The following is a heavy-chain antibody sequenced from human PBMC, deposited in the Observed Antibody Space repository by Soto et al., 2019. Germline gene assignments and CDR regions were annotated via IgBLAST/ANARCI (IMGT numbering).Heavy chain of an antibody. J-gene: IGHJ4*02. CDR3: AKDGRGSGSQYNSLGY. V-gene: IGHV3-53*01. CDR2: IYSTGTT. D-gene: IGHD3-10*01. Sequence: EVQLVKSGGGLIQPGGSLKLSCAASGFTVGNNYMSWVRQAPGKGLEWVSLIYSTGTTKYTDSVKGRFTVSRDNAKNTLYFQMNSLRGEDTAVYYGAKDGRGSGSQYNSLGYWGQGTVVTVSS. CDR1: GFTVGNNY.